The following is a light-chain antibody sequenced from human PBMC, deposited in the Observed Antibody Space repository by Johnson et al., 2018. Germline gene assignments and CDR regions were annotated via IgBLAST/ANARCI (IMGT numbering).Light chain of an antibody. Sequence: QSVLTQPPSVSAAPGQKVTISCSGSSSNIGNNYVSWYQQLPGTAPKLLIYENNKRPSGIPDRFSGSKSGTSATLGITGLQTGAEADYYCGTWDSSLSAGNGFRTGTKGT. V-gene: IGLV1-51*02. CDR1: SSNIGNNY. CDR2: ENN. CDR3: GTWDSSLSAGNG. J-gene: IGLJ1*01.